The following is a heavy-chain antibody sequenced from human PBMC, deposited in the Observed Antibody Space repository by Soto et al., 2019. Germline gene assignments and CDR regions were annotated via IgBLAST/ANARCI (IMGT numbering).Heavy chain of an antibody. J-gene: IGHJ6*03. V-gene: IGHV1-46*03. CDR1: GYTFTSYY. Sequence: ASVKVSCKASGYTFTSYYMHWVRQAPGQGLEWMGIINPSGGSTSYAQKFQGRVTMTRDTSTSTVYMELSSLRSEDTAVFYCGGTGGVIVDYYYYMDVWGKGTTVTVSS. D-gene: IGHD3-16*02. CDR2: INPSGGST. CDR3: GGTGGVIVDYYYYMDV.